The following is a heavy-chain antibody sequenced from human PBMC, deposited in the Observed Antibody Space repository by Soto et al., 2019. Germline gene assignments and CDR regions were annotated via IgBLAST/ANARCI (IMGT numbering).Heavy chain of an antibody. CDR1: GGTFSSYA. Sequence: QVQLVQSGAEVKKPGSSVKVSRKASGGTFSSYAISWVRQAPGQGLEWMGGIIPIFGTANYAQKFQGRVTITADESTSTAYMELSSLRSEDTAVYYCARDRGGYCSGGSCYHPDYWGQGTLVTVSS. D-gene: IGHD2-15*01. J-gene: IGHJ4*02. CDR3: ARDRGGYCSGGSCYHPDY. V-gene: IGHV1-69*01. CDR2: IIPIFGTA.